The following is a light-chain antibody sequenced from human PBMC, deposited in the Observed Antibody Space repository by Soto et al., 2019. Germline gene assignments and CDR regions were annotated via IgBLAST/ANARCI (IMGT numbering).Light chain of an antibody. J-gene: IGKJ1*01. CDR1: QSVSNN. Sequence: ILMTQSPATLSVSPGERATLSCRASQSVSNNLAWYQQKPGQAPRLLIYDASTRATGIPARCSGSGSGTEFTLTISGLQSEDFAVYYCQQYNNWHSWTFGQGTKVEIK. CDR2: DAS. V-gene: IGKV3-15*01. CDR3: QQYNNWHSWT.